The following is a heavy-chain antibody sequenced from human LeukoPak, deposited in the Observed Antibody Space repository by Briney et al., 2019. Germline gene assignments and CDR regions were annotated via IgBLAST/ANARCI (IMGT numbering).Heavy chain of an antibody. J-gene: IGHJ4*02. CDR3: ARAYAPIRLDY. Sequence: SGRSLRLSCAASGFTFSSYAMHWVRQAPGKGLEWVAVISYDGSNKYYADSVKGRFTISRDNAKNSLYLQMNSLRAEDTAVYYCARAYAPIRLDYWGQGTLVTVSS. V-gene: IGHV3-30-3*01. CDR1: GFTFSSYA. CDR2: ISYDGSNK. D-gene: IGHD3-16*01.